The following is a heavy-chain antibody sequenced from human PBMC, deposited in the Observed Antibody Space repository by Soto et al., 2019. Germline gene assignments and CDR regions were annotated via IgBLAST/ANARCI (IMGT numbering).Heavy chain of an antibody. CDR1: GGSISGYY. Sequence: QVQLQESGPGLVKPSETLSLTCTVSGGSISGYYWNWIRQPAGKGLEWTGRIYSTGSTDYNPSLKSRVTMSVDTSKNQFSLKLSSVTAADTAVYFCARDRCSGGSCYEGDFDYWGQGTLVTVSS. J-gene: IGHJ4*02. D-gene: IGHD2-15*01. CDR2: IYSTGST. CDR3: ARDRCSGGSCYEGDFDY. V-gene: IGHV4-4*07.